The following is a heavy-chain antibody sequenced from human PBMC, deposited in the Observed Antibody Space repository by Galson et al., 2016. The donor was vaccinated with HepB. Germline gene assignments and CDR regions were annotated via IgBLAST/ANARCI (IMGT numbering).Heavy chain of an antibody. CDR2: ISASGTSK. V-gene: IGHV3-11*01. D-gene: IGHD3-10*01. Sequence: SLRLSCAASGFTFSDYYMPWIRQAPGKGPELVSYISASGTSKYYADSVKGRFTISRDNAENSLSLQINLVRAEDEALYYCARDYGWFDPWGQGTLVTVSS. J-gene: IGHJ5*02. CDR3: ARDYGWFDP. CDR1: GFTFSDYY.